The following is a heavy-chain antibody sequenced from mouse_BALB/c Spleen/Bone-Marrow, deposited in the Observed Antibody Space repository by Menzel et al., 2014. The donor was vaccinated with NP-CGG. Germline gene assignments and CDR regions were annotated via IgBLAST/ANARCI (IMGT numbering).Heavy chain of an antibody. CDR3: ARDMGGLLFDS. CDR1: GFTFTDYY. CDR2: IRNKAYGYTT. V-gene: IGHV7-3*02. Sequence: EVHLVESGGGLVQPGGSLRLSCATSGFTFTDYYMNWVRPPPGKALEWLAFIRNKAYGYTTEYSASVKGRFTISRDNSQNILYLQMNTLRAEDSATYYCARDMGGLLFDSWGQGTTLSVSS. J-gene: IGHJ2*01. D-gene: IGHD1-1*01.